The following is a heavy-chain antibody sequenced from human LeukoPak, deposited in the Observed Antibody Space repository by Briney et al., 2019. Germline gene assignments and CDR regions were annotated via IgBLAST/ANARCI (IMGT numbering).Heavy chain of an antibody. CDR1: GLTVSSNY. CDR3: ARDCSSWFGAFDY. Sequence: GGSLRLSCAASGLTVSSNYMSWVRQAPGKGLEWVSVIYSGGSTYSADSVKGRFTISRDNSKNTVYLQMNSLRAEDTAVYYCARDCSSWFGAFDYWGQGTLVTVSS. V-gene: IGHV3-53*01. D-gene: IGHD6-13*01. CDR2: IYSGGST. J-gene: IGHJ4*02.